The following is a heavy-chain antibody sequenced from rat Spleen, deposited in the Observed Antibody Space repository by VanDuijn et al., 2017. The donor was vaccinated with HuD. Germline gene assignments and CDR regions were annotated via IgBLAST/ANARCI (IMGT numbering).Heavy chain of an antibody. CDR2: ITSGGSNT. CDR1: GFTFSSFA. D-gene: IGHD1-4*01. CDR3: AKNAPGYYFYY. J-gene: IGHJ2*01. Sequence: EVQLVESGGGLVQPGRSLKLSCAASGFTFSSFAMAWVRQAPKKGLEWVATITSGGSNTYYPDSVKGRFTISRDNAKSTLYLQMDSLRSEDTPTYYCAKNAPGYYFYYWGQGVMVTVSS. V-gene: IGHV5-25*01.